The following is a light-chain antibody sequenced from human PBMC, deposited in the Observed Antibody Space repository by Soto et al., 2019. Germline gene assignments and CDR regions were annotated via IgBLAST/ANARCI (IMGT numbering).Light chain of an antibody. CDR3: QQSYSTPRT. CDR1: QDITNY. CDR2: AAS. Sequence: DIQMAQSPSSLSASVGDRVAITCQASQDITNYLNWYQQKPGKAPKLLIYAASSLQSGVPSRFSGSGSGTDFTLTISSLQPEDFATYYCQQSYSTPRTFGQGTTGDIK. V-gene: IGKV1-39*01. J-gene: IGKJ1*01.